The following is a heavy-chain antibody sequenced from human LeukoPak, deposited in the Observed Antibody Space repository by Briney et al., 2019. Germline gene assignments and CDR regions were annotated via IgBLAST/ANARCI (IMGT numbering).Heavy chain of an antibody. Sequence: SVKVSCKASGGTFSSYAISWVRQAPGQGLEWMGGIIPIFGTANYAQKFQGRVTITADESTSTAYMELSSLRSEDTAAYYCGFFRHTAALYGDGSTRYYGMDVWGQGTTVTVSS. D-gene: IGHD3-10*02. CDR3: GFFRHTAALYGDGSTRYYGMDV. J-gene: IGHJ6*02. CDR2: IIPIFGTA. V-gene: IGHV1-69*13. CDR1: GGTFSSYA.